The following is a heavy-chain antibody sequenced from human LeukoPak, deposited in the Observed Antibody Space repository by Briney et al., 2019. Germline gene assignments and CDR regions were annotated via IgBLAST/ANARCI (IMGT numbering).Heavy chain of an antibody. CDR2: IRSKAYGGTT. V-gene: IGHV3-49*04. Sequence: PGGPVTLPCTASGFTFGDYAMSWVRQAPGKGLEWVSFIRSKAYGGTTEYAASVKGRFTISRDDSKSIAYLQMNSLKTEDTAVYYCRGDSSGYYSDYGMDVWGQGTTVTVSS. J-gene: IGHJ6*02. CDR3: RGDSSGYYSDYGMDV. D-gene: IGHD3-22*01. CDR1: GFTFGDYA.